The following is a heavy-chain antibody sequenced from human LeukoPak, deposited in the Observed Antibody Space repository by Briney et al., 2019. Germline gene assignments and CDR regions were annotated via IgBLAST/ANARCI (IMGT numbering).Heavy chain of an antibody. J-gene: IGHJ5*02. CDR3: ARRNFDWFDP. V-gene: IGHV1-8*03. CDR2: MNPNSGKA. CDR1: GHTFTNYD. Sequence: ASVKVSCKASGHTFTNYDINWVRQATGQGLEWMGWMNPNSGKAGYAHKFQGRVTITRNPSITTAYMELSSLRSEDTAVYYCARRNFDWFDPWGQGTLVTVSS.